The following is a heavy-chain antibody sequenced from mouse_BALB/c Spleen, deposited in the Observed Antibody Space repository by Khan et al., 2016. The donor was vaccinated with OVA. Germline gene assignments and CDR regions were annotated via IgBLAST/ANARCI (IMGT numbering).Heavy chain of an antibody. CDR1: GFSLSRYN. J-gene: IGHJ4*01. D-gene: IGHD2-14*01. Sequence: QVQLKESGPGLVAPSQSLSITCTVSGFSLSRYNIHWVRQPPGKGLEWLGIIWGGGDTDYTSTLKSRLSISKDNSKSQIFLKMNSLQTDDTAMYYCARAYYRYDGYYAMDYWGQGTSVTVAS. CDR2: IWGGGDT. V-gene: IGHV2-6-4*01. CDR3: ARAYYRYDGYYAMDY.